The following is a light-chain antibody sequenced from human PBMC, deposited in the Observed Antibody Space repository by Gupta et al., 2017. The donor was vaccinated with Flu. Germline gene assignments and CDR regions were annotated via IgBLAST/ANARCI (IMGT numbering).Light chain of an antibody. CDR2: DAS. Sequence: SPGERATLSCRASQSVSRYLAWYQQKPGQAPRLLIYDASSRATGIPARFSGSGSGTDFTLTISSLEPEDFAVYYCQQRSNWYTFGQGTKLEI. J-gene: IGKJ2*01. V-gene: IGKV3-11*01. CDR1: QSVSRY. CDR3: QQRSNWYT.